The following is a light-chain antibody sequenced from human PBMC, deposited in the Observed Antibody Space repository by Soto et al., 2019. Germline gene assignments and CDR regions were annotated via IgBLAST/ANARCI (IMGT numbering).Light chain of an antibody. J-gene: IGLJ2*01. V-gene: IGLV2-8*01. CDR3: SSYADTNNLV. Sequence: QSALTQPPSASGSPGQSVTISCTGTSSDIGGYNFVSWYQQHPGKAPKLMIDEVNKQPSGVPDRFSGSKSGNTTSLTVSGLQAEDEADYYCSSYADTNNLVFRGGTKLTVL. CDR2: EVN. CDR1: SSDIGGYNF.